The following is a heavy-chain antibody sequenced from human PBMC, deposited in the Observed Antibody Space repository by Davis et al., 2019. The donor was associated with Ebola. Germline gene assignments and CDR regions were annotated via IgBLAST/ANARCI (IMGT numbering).Heavy chain of an antibody. V-gene: IGHV3-7*01. J-gene: IGHJ4*02. Sequence: GESLKISCAASGFTFDGHWMDWVRQAPGKGLEWVAHIKEDGTVKHYIDSLKGRFTISRDNTRNSLYLQMNSLRAEDTAVYYCARNRSWLQFDYWGQGILVTVSS. CDR2: IKEDGTVK. CDR1: GFTFDGHW. D-gene: IGHD5-24*01. CDR3: ARNRSWLQFDY.